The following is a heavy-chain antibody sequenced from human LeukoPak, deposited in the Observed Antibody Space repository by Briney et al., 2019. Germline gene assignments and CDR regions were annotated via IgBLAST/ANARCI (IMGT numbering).Heavy chain of an antibody. CDR2: ISPSGGST. Sequence: ASVKVSCKAFGYTFTSNYMHWVRQAPGQGPEWMGVISPSGGSTTYAQKLQGRVTLTRDMSTSTDYLELSSLRSEDTAVYYCARDNSVRDEAWWFAPWGQGTLVTVSS. J-gene: IGHJ5*02. CDR1: GYTFTSNY. D-gene: IGHD5-24*01. V-gene: IGHV1-46*01. CDR3: ARDNSVRDEAWWFAP.